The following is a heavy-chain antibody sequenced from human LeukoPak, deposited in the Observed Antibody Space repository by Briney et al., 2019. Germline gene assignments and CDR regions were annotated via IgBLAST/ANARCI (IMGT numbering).Heavy chain of an antibody. D-gene: IGHD3-22*01. J-gene: IGHJ3*02. CDR3: ARDRAMIVPYDAFDI. Sequence: GASVKVSCKASGGTFSSYAIGWVRQAPGQGLEWMGRIIPIFGTANYAQKFQGRVTITTDESTSTAHMELSSLRSEDTAVYYCARDRAMIVPYDAFDIWGQGTMVTVSS. V-gene: IGHV1-69*05. CDR2: IIPIFGTA. CDR1: GGTFSSYA.